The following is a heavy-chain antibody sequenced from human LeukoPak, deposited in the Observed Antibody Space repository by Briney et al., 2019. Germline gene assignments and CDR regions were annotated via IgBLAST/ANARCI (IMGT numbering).Heavy chain of an antibody. Sequence: GGSLRLSCAASGFTFSSYWMSWVRQAPGKGLEWVANIKQDGSEKYYVDSVKGRFTISRDNAKNSLYLQMNSLRAEDTAVYYCARGVVPAAIPFDYWGQGTLVTVSS. D-gene: IGHD2-2*01. CDR2: IKQDGSEK. V-gene: IGHV3-7*01. CDR1: GFTFSSYW. CDR3: ARGVVPAAIPFDY. J-gene: IGHJ4*02.